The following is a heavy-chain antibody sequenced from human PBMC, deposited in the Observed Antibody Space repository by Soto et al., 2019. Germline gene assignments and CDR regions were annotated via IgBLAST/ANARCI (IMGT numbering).Heavy chain of an antibody. CDR2: ISYDGSNK. V-gene: IGHV3-30-3*01. CDR3: ARGHDYSNYVDV. D-gene: IGHD4-4*01. J-gene: IGHJ6*02. CDR1: GFTFSSYA. Sequence: QVQLVESGGGVVQPGRSLRLSCAASGFTFSSYAMHWVRQAPGKGLEWVAVISYDGSNKYYADSVKGRFTISRDNSKNTLYLQMNSLRAEDTAVYYCARGHDYSNYVDVWGQGTTVTVSS.